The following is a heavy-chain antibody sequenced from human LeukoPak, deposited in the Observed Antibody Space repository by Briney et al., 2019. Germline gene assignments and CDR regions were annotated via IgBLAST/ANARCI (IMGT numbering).Heavy chain of an antibody. V-gene: IGHV3-7*01. CDR2: INEDGSAQ. J-gene: IGHJ4*02. Sequence: GGSLRLPCAASGFTFSNYWMSWVRQAPGKGLEWVANINEDGSAQYYVGSVRGRFTISRDNAKNSLYLQMSSLRVEDTAVYYCASDSFSISAQSTVNFGYWGQGILVTVSS. CDR3: ASDSFSISAQSTVNFGY. D-gene: IGHD2-21*01. CDR1: GFTFSNYW.